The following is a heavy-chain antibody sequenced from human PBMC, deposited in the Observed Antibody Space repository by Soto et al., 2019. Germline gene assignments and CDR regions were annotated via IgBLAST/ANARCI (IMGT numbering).Heavy chain of an antibody. D-gene: IGHD3-10*01. CDR2: ISYDGSNK. J-gene: IGHJ6*02. CDR1: GFTFSSYA. Sequence: GGSLRLSCAASGFTFSSYAMHWVRQAPGKGLEWVAVISYDGSNKYYADSVKGRFTISRDNSKNTLYLQMNSLRAEDTAVYYCARDGGISFGYGMDVWGQGTTVTVSS. CDR3: ARDGGISFGYGMDV. V-gene: IGHV3-30-3*01.